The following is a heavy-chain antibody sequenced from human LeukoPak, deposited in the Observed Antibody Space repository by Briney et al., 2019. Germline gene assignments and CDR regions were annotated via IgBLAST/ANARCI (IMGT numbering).Heavy chain of an antibody. V-gene: IGHV4-39*07. D-gene: IGHD3-3*01. CDR2: ISYSGST. Sequence: SETLSLTCTVSGGSVSSSSDTWGWIRQPPGKGLEWIETISYSGSTYYSPSLKSRVTLLLDTSGNQFSLKLSSVTAADTAVYYCARGRSYDFWSGITGLRLLDYWGRGTLVTVSS. J-gene: IGHJ4*02. CDR3: ARGRSYDFWSGITGLRLLDY. CDR1: GGSVSSSSDT.